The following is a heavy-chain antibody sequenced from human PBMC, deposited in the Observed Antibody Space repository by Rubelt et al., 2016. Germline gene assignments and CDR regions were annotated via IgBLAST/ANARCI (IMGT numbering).Heavy chain of an antibody. CDR1: GYSFSNFW. Sequence: EVQLVQSGAEVKKPGESLKISCKSSGYSFSNFWIGWVRQMPGKGLEWMGIIYPGDSDTRYSQSFQGQVTISADKSISTAHRQWGGLKASDTAMYYCARGKVVVTQTNAFDIWGQGTMVTVFS. V-gene: IGHV5-51*01. CDR2: IYPGDSDT. D-gene: IGHD2-15*01. J-gene: IGHJ3*02. CDR3: ARGKVVVTQTNAFDI.